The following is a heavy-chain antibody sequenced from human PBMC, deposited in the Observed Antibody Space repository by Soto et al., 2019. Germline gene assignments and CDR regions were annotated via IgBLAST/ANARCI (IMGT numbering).Heavy chain of an antibody. CDR1: GGTFSSYA. CDR3: ARDSSSWYYFDY. V-gene: IGHV1-69*13. Sequence: SVKVSCKASGGTFSSYAISWVRQAPGQGLEWMGGIIPIFGTANYAQKFQGRVTITADESTSTAYMELSSLRSEDTAVYYCARDSSSWYYFDYWGQGTLVTVSS. CDR2: IIPIFGTA. D-gene: IGHD6-13*01. J-gene: IGHJ4*02.